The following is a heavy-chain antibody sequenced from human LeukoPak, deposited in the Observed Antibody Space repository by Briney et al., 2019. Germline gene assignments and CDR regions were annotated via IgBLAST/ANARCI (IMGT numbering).Heavy chain of an antibody. D-gene: IGHD3-22*01. CDR2: IIGSGSST. V-gene: IGHV3-23*01. J-gene: IGHJ2*01. CDR3: ARDASMIVVVTYWYFDL. Sequence: GGSLRLSCAASGFTFSSYGMSWVRQAPGKGLQWVSVIIGSGSSTYYADSVKGRFTISRDNAKNTLYLQMNSLRAEDTAVYYCARDASMIVVVTYWYFDLWGRGTLVTVSS. CDR1: GFTFSSYG.